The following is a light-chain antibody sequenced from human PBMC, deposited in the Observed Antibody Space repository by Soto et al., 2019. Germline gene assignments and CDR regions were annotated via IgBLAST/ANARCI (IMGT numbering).Light chain of an antibody. CDR1: SSDVGGYNY. Sequence: QSALTQPASVSGSPGQSITISCTGTSSDVGGYNYVSWYQQHPGKAPKLMIYDVNTRPSGVSNRFSGSKSGNTASLTISGLQAEDEADYYCSSYTSSISFGGGTQQTVL. CDR2: DVN. J-gene: IGLJ2*01. CDR3: SSYTSSIS. V-gene: IGLV2-14*01.